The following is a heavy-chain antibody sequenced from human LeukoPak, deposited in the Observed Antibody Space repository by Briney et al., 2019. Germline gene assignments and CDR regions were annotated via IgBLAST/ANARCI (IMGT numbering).Heavy chain of an antibody. V-gene: IGHV4-59*08. J-gene: IGHJ4*02. D-gene: IGHD3-16*01. CDR2: IYYSGST. CDR3: ARGGSRLTTAGDLDY. CDR1: GGSISSYY. Sequence: SETLSLTCTVSGGSISSYYWGRIRQPPGKGLEWIGYIYYSGSTNYNPSLKSRVTISVDTSRNQFSLKLSSVTAADTAVYYCARGGSRLTTAGDLDYWGQGTLVTVSS.